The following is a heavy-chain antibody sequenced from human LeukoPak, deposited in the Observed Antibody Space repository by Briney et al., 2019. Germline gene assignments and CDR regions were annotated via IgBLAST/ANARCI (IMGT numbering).Heavy chain of an antibody. CDR2: ISGSGGST. Sequence: GGSLRLSCGASGFTFSTYAMTWVRQAPGKGLEWVSGISGSGGSTYYADSVKGRFTISRDNSKNTLYLQMNSLRAEDTAVYYCTKDRTDSSGYYPLGYFDLWGRGTLVTVSS. D-gene: IGHD3-22*01. CDR1: GFTFSTYA. V-gene: IGHV3-23*01. CDR3: TKDRTDSSGYYPLGYFDL. J-gene: IGHJ2*01.